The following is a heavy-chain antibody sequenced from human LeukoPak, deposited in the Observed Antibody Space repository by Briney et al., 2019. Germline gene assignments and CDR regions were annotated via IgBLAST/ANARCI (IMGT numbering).Heavy chain of an antibody. D-gene: IGHD3-16*02. CDR2: IRYDGSNK. V-gene: IGHV3-30*02. CDR3: AKPYYDYVWGSYRNQPYYFDY. Sequence: GGSLRLSCAAFGFTFSSYGMHWVRQAPGKGLEWVAFIRYDGSNKYYADSVKGRFTISRDNSKNTLYLQMNSLRAEDTAVYYCAKPYYDYVWGSYRNQPYYFDYWGQGTLVTVSS. J-gene: IGHJ4*02. CDR1: GFTFSSYG.